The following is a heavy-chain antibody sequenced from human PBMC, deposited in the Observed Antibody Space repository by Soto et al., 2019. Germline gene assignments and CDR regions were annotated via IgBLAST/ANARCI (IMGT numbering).Heavy chain of an antibody. V-gene: IGHV4-61*08. J-gene: IGHJ5*02. CDR2: IYYTGTS. CDR1: GASVSSGGYY. CDR3: ARALSTNEGWFDP. D-gene: IGHD2-8*01. Sequence: QVELQESGPGLVKPSETLSLTCKVSGASVSSGGYYWSWIRQPPGKGLEWIGYIYYTGTSDYNPSLKSRVTISIDTSKNQISLNLNSVTAADTAVYYCARALSTNEGWFDPWGQGRLVTVSS.